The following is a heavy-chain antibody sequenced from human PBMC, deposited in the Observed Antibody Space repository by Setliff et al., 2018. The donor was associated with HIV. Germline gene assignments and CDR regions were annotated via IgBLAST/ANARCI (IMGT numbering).Heavy chain of an antibody. V-gene: IGHV1-2*02. J-gene: IGHJ4*02. D-gene: IGHD3-22*01. Sequence: GASVKVSCKASGYTFTGYHIHWVRQAPGQGLEWMGWINPNIGGTNSAQKFQGRVTMTRDTSISTAYMVLSRLRSDDTAMYYCARSDHSSGYYYNFDYWGQGTLVTVSS. CDR1: GYTFTGYH. CDR3: ARSDHSSGYYYNFDY. CDR2: INPNIGGT.